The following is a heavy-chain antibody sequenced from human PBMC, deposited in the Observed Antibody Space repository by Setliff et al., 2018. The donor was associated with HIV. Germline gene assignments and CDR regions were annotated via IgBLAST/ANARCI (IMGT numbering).Heavy chain of an antibody. CDR3: ARVPAIGVVPGAPNDGFDI. J-gene: IGHJ3*02. Sequence: PSETLSLTCTVSGDSIDRSNFFWTWIRQHPGKGLEWIGYIYYSGSATYNPSLKSQASISVDTSRNEFSLKLSSVTAADTAVYFCARVPAIGVVPGAPNDGFDIWGQGTMVTVSS. V-gene: IGHV4-31*01. CDR1: GDSIDRSNFF. D-gene: IGHD2-2*01. CDR2: IYYSGSA.